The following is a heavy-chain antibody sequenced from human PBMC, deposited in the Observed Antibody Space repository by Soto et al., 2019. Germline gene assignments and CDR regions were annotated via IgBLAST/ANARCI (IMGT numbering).Heavy chain of an antibody. CDR3: ARDFWSGYYTGTAFCGWFDP. J-gene: IGHJ5*02. V-gene: IGHV3-30-3*01. CDR2: ISYDGSNK. CDR1: GFTFSSYA. D-gene: IGHD3-3*01. Sequence: QVQLVESGGGVVQPGRSLRLSCAASGFTFSSYAMHWVRQAPGKGLEWVAVISYDGSNKYYADSVKGRFTISRDNSKNTLYLQMNSLRAEDTAVYYCARDFWSGYYTGTAFCGWFDPWGQGTLVTVSS.